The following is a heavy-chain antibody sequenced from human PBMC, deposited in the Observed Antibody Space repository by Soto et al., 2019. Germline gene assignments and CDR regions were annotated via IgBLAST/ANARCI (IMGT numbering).Heavy chain of an antibody. Sequence: DVQLLESGGGLVQPGGSLRLTCADSGFTLSNNAMSWVRQAPGKGLERVSVVSGHSRSIYYADSVRGRFTISRDNCKNSLYLQMNSLRVEDTDVYHWANTHPARAHTRGWNDGFDPWGQGTLVTVSS. V-gene: IGHV3-23*01. CDR1: GFTLSNNA. CDR2: VSGHSRSI. CDR3: ANTHPARAHTRGWNDGFDP. D-gene: IGHD1-1*01. J-gene: IGHJ5*02.